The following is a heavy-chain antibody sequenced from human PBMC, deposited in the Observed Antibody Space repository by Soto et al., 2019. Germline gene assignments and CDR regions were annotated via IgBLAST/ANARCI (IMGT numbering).Heavy chain of an antibody. CDR3: ARAGSSGYVRDDAFDI. J-gene: IGHJ3*02. Sequence: PSETRSLTCTVSGGSISSGGYYWSWIRQHPGKGLEWIGYMYYSGSTYYNPSLKSRVTISVDTSKNQFSLKLSSVTAADTAVYYCARAGSSGYVRDDAFDIWGQGTMVTVSS. D-gene: IGHD3-22*01. CDR2: MYYSGST. CDR1: GGSISSGGYY. V-gene: IGHV4-31*03.